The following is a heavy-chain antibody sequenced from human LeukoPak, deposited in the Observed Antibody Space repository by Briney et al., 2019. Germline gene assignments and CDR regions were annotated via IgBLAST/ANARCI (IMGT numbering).Heavy chain of an antibody. D-gene: IGHD3-10*01. CDR1: GGSISSYY. V-gene: IGHV4-4*07. Sequence: PSETLSLTCTVSGGSISSYYWSWIRQPAGKGLEWIGRIYTSGSTNYNPSLKSRVTISVDTSKNQFSLKLSSVTAADTAVYYCANVYGSGSYTRARYYYYGMDVWGQGTTVTVSS. J-gene: IGHJ6*02. CDR3: ANVYGSGSYTRARYYYYGMDV. CDR2: IYTSGST.